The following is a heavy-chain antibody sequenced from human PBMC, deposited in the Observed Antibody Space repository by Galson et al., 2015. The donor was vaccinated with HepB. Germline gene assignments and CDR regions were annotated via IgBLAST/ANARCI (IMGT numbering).Heavy chain of an antibody. V-gene: IGHV1-69*06. Sequence: SVKVSCKASGGTFSSYAISWVRQAPGQGLEWMGGIIPIFGTANYAQKFQGRVTITADKSTSTAYMELSSLRSEDTAVYYCAREGRTARTVGGYFDYWGQGTLVTVSS. CDR2: IIPIFGTA. D-gene: IGHD6-6*01. J-gene: IGHJ4*02. CDR1: GGTFSSYA. CDR3: AREGRTARTVGGYFDY.